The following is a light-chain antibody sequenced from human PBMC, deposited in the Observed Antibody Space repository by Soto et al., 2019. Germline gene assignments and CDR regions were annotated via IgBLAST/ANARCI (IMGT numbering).Light chain of an antibody. CDR1: QNIRIY. CDR2: GAS. V-gene: IGKV1-39*01. J-gene: IGKJ1*01. CDR3: QQTYNSPLT. Sequence: DIQMTPSPSSLSAFVGGRGNITCRASQNIRIYLNWFQQKPGKAHNLMFYGASSLQSGVPSRFSGSRSGTDFTLTINSLQPEDFAVYYCQQTYNSPLTFGQGTKV.